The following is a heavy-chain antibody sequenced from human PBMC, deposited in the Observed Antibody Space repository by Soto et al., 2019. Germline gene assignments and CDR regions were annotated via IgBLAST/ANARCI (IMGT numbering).Heavy chain of an antibody. CDR1: GFTFSRYG. CDR2: ISNGGRNK. V-gene: IGHV3-30*18. D-gene: IGHD3-3*01. Sequence: QVQLVESGGGVVQPGRSLRLACAASGFTFSRYGMHGARQGPGKGREGVAVISNGGRNKYYADCVKGRFTISRDNCNNTLYLQMNGLRIGDAAEYHCAKGERQGIFGVVVLDYWGPGILVTVSS. CDR3: AKGERQGIFGVVVLDY. J-gene: IGHJ4*01.